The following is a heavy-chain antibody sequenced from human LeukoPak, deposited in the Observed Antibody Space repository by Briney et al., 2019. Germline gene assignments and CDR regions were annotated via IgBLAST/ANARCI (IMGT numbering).Heavy chain of an antibody. D-gene: IGHD5-12*01. CDR3: ATSYDYKVAPFDF. J-gene: IGHJ4*02. Sequence: SETLSLTCAVSGGSIRDYQWSWIRQPPGKGLEWIGHINTNGRTDYNPSLRSRLTFSVDTSRDQFSLKLSSVTAADTAMYHCATSYDYKVAPFDFWGQGTLVTVSS. V-gene: IGHV4-4*09. CDR1: GGSIRDYQ. CDR2: INTNGRT.